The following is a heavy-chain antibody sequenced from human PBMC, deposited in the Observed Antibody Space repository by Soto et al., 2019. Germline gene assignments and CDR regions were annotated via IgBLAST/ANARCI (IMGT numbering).Heavy chain of an antibody. D-gene: IGHD2-15*01. Sequence: PGGSLRLSCAASGFTFSSYWMHWVRQTPGRGLVWVSRVFSDDSTTTYADSVKGRFTISRDNAKNTLYLQMNSLRAEDTAVYYCVRDRYCSGGSCYSNDFDYWGQGTLVTGSS. CDR2: VFSDDSTT. CDR3: VRDRYCSGGSCYSNDFDY. J-gene: IGHJ4*02. V-gene: IGHV3-74*01. CDR1: GFTFSSYW.